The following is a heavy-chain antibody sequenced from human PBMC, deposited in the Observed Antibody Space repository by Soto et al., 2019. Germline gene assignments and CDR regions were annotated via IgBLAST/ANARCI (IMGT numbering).Heavy chain of an antibody. V-gene: IGHV1-69*01. CDR1: GGTFSNYT. Sequence: QVQLVQSGAEVKKPGSSVKVFCKASGGTFSNYTISWVRQAPGQGLEWMGGIIPVFGTTDYEQRFQGRVTITADGSTSTAYIKLSSLRSADTAVYYCARSSPYIVVRKPTGNQDYYGMDVWGKGTTVTVTS. D-gene: IGHD2-2*01. CDR2: IIPVFGTT. J-gene: IGHJ6*04. CDR3: ARSSPYIVVRKPTGNQDYYGMDV.